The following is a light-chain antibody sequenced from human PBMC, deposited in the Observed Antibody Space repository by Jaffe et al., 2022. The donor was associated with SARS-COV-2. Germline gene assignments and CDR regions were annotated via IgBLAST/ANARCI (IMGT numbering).Light chain of an antibody. CDR1: QSISSN. V-gene: IGKV3-15*01. J-gene: IGKJ2*01. CDR2: GAS. CDR3: QQYSSWPPYT. Sequence: EIVMTQSPATLSVSPGERATLSCRASQSISSNLAWYQQKFGQAPRLLIYGASTRATGIPVRFSGSGSGTEFTLTISSLQSEDFAVYYCQQYSSWPPYTFGQGTKVEIK.